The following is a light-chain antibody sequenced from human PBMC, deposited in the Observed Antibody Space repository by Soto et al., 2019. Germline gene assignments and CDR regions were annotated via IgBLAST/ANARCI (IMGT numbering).Light chain of an antibody. CDR2: TAS. CDR3: QQSYSTFLT. Sequence: DIQMTQSPSSLSASVGDRVTITCRASQSIGHFLSWFQQRPGKAPKVLIYTASSLSSGVPSRFSGSGSGTDFTLTISSLQPEDFATYYCQQSYSTFLTFGVWTKVERK. V-gene: IGKV1-39*01. J-gene: IGKJ4*01. CDR1: QSIGHF.